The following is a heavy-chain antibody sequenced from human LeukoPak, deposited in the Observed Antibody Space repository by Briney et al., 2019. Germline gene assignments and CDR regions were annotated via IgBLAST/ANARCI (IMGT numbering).Heavy chain of an antibody. D-gene: IGHD2-15*01. Sequence: GGSLRLSCAASGFTFSSYSMNWVRQAPGKGLEWVSSISSSSSYIYYADSVKGRFTISRDNAKNSLYLQMNSLRAEDTAVYYCARADCSGGSCYPYYMDVWGKGTTVTVSS. CDR3: ARADCSGGSCYPYYMDV. V-gene: IGHV3-21*01. CDR2: ISSSSSYI. CDR1: GFTFSSYS. J-gene: IGHJ6*03.